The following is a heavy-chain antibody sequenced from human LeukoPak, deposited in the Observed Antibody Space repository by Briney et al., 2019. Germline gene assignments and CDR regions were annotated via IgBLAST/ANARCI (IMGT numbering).Heavy chain of an antibody. V-gene: IGHV3-23*01. CDR3: AKDYCDSSGYYSYFDY. CDR2: ISGSGGST. J-gene: IGHJ4*02. Sequence: GGSLRLSCAASGFTFSSYAMSWVRQAPGKGLEWVSAISGSGGSTYYADSVKGRFTISRDNSKNTLYLQMNSLRAEDTAVYYCAKDYCDSSGYYSYFDYWGQGTLVTVSS. CDR1: GFTFSSYA. D-gene: IGHD3-22*01.